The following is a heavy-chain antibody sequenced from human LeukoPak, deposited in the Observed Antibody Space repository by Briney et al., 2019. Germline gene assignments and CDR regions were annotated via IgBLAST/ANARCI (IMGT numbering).Heavy chain of an antibody. V-gene: IGHV4-59*01. CDR2: IYYSGST. CDR3: ARATDFWSGYYLDY. J-gene: IGHJ4*02. CDR1: GGSISSYY. Sequence: SETLSLTCTVSGGSISSYYWSWIRQPPGKGLEWIGYIYYSGSTNYNPSLKSRVTLSVDTSKNQFSLKLSSVTAADTAVYYCARATDFWSGYYLDYWGQGTLVTVSS. D-gene: IGHD3-3*01.